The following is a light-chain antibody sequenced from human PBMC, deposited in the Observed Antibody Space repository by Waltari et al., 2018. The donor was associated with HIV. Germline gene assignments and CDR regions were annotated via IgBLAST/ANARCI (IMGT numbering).Light chain of an antibody. CDR3: QQYYDTPYT. CDR2: WAS. CDR1: QSILSTAGNRHY. J-gene: IGKJ2*01. Sequence: DIVMTQSPDSLAVSLCERATINCKSSQSILSTAGNRHYLAWYQQRPGQAPNLLIYWASTRESGVPDRFSGSGSGTDFTLTISSLQAEDVAVYYCQQYYDTPYTFGQGTKLDI. V-gene: IGKV4-1*01.